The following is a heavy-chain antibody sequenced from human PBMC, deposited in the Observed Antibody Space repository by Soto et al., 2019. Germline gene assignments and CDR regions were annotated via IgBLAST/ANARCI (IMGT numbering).Heavy chain of an antibody. V-gene: IGHV1-46*03. D-gene: IGHD2-21*02. Sequence: ASVKVSCKASGYTFTSYYMNWVRQAPGQGLEWLGIINPSGGYTTYAQRFLGRVTITRDTSASTAYLELRSLRSEDTAVYYCARSIVVVTALDYWGQGTLVTVSS. CDR2: INPSGGYT. CDR3: ARSIVVVTALDY. CDR1: GYTFTSYY. J-gene: IGHJ4*02.